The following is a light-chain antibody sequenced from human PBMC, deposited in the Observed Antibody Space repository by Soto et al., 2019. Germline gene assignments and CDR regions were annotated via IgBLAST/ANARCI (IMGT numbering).Light chain of an antibody. CDR1: QSVGSIY. J-gene: IGKJ1*01. CDR2: GTS. Sequence: EIVLTQSPGTLSLSPGERATLSCRASQSVGSIYLAWYQQKPGQAPRFLIYGTSSRATGIPDRFSGSGSGTDFSLTISRLEPEDFAVYYCQQYGSSPITFGQGTKVDIK. CDR3: QQYGSSPIT. V-gene: IGKV3-20*01.